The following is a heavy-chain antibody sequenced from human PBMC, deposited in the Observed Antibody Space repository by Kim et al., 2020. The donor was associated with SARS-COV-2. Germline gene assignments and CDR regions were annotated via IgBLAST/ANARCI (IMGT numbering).Heavy chain of an antibody. D-gene: IGHD3-3*01. J-gene: IGHJ6*02. V-gene: IGHV3-21*01. CDR1: GFTFSSYS. CDR3: ARDGGLTIFGLVTADYGMDG. Sequence: GGSLRLSCAASGFTFSSYSMNWVRQAPGKGLEWVSSISSSSGSIYYADSVKGRFTISRDNTKNSLYLQMNSLRAEDTAVYYCARDGGLTIFGLVTADYGMDGWGQGTTVTVSS. CDR2: ISSSSGSI.